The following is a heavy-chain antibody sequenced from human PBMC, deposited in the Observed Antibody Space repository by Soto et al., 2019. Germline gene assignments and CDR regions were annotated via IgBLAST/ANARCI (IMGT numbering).Heavy chain of an antibody. J-gene: IGHJ5*02. D-gene: IGHD3-3*01. V-gene: IGHV1-18*04. CDR2: INAYSGST. CDR3: ARESTRRYDFWSGYRSDYNWFDP. Sequence: ASVKVSCKASGYTFTGYYMHWVRQAPGQGLEWMGWINAYSGSTNYAQKLQGRVTMTTDTSTSTAYMELRSLRSDDTAVYYCARESTRRYDFWSGYRSDYNWFDPWGQGTLVTVSS. CDR1: GYTFTGYY.